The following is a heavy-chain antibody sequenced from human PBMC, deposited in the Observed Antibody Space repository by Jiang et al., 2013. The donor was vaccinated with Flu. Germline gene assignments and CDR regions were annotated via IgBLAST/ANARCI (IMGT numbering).Heavy chain of an antibody. D-gene: IGHD6-19*01. J-gene: IGHJ4*02. V-gene: IGHV3-23*01. CDR3: AKDPSGWEFDY. Sequence: SRDNSKNTLYLQMNSLRAEDTAVYYCAKDPSGWEFDYWGQGTLVTVSS.